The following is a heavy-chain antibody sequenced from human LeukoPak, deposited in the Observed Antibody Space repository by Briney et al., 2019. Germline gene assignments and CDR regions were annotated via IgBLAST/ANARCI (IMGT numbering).Heavy chain of an antibody. V-gene: IGHV3-48*02. CDR2: ISSSSSGL. CDR3: ARESSYYLDY. J-gene: IGHJ4*02. Sequence: GGSLRLSCAASGFTFRTYSMNWVRQAPGKGLEWVSYISSSSSGLYYADSVKGRFTISRDNAKNSLYLQMNSLRDEDTAVYYCARESSYYLDYWGQGTLVTVSS. D-gene: IGHD6-13*01. CDR1: GFTFRTYS.